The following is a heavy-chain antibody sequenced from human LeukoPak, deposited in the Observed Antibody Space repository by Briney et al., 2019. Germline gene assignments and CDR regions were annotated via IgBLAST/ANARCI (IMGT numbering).Heavy chain of an antibody. CDR3: ARASGGYYNNWFDP. CDR2: IYYTGST. CDR1: GASLSTYY. J-gene: IGHJ5*02. V-gene: IGHV4-59*01. D-gene: IGHD3-22*01. Sequence: SETLSLTCAVSGASLSTYYWSWIRQPPGKGLEWMGYIYYTGSTNYNPSLKSRVTMSVDTSKSQFSLKLNSVTAADTAVYYCARASGGYYNNWFDPWGQGTLVTVSS.